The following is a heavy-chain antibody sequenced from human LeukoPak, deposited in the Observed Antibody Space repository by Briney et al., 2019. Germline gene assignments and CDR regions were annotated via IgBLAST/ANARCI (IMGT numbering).Heavy chain of an antibody. CDR1: GVTFSSYA. D-gene: IGHD3-10*02. V-gene: IGHV3-23*01. CDR3: GKDLHYSVALDV. Sequence: PGGSLRLSCAASGVTFSSYAMSWVRQAPGKGLEWVSSINGNGGGTFYADSVKGRFTISRDNSKNTLYLQMNSLRAEDTAVYYRGKDLHYSVALDVWGQGTAVTVSS. CDR2: INGNGGGT. J-gene: IGHJ6*02.